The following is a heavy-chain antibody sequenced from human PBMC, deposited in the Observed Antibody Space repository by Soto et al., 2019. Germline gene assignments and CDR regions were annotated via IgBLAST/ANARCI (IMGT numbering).Heavy chain of an antibody. CDR2: INTNTGNP. J-gene: IGHJ5*02. CDR1: GYTFTSYS. CDR3: ARGGGGTIFGVVIIQENWFDP. V-gene: IGHV7-4-1*01. Sequence: ASVKVSCKASGYTFTSYSMNWVRQAPGQGLEWMGWINTNTGNPTYAQGFTGRFVFSLDTSVSTAYLQICSLKAEDTAVYYCARGGGGTIFGVVIIQENWFDPWGQGTLVTVSS. D-gene: IGHD3-3*01.